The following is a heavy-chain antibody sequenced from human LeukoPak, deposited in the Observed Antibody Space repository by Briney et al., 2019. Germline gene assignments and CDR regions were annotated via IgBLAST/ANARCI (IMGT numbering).Heavy chain of an antibody. CDR3: ARDGRGNSGYDLYYYYYYMDV. Sequence: SETLSLTCTVSGGSISSYYWSWIRQPPGKGLEWIGEINHSGSTNYNPSLRSRVTISVDTSKNQFSLKLSSVTAADTAVYYCARDGRGNSGYDLYYYYYYMDVWGKGTTVTVSS. D-gene: IGHD5-12*01. V-gene: IGHV4-34*01. CDR2: INHSGST. J-gene: IGHJ6*03. CDR1: GGSISSYY.